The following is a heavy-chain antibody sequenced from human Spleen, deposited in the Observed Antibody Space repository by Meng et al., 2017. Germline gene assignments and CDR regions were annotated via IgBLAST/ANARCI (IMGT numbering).Heavy chain of an antibody. J-gene: IGHJ4*02. CDR3: VRDMTGYHDY. Sequence: GEAGGGVVQPGRPLRLSCAASVLTFSSYGMHWVRQAPGKGLVWVSRINSEGSITSYADSVKGRFTISRDNARNTLNLEMNSLRAEDTAVYYCVRDMTGYHDYWGQGTLVTVSS. CDR1: VLTFSSYG. D-gene: IGHD3-9*01. V-gene: IGHV3-74*01. CDR2: INSEGSIT.